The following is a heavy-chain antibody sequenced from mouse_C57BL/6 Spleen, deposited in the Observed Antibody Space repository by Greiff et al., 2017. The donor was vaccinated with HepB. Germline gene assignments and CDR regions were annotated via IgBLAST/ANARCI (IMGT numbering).Heavy chain of an antibody. D-gene: IGHD1-1*01. J-gene: IGHJ3*01. Sequence: EVQGVESGGGLVQPKGSLKLSCAASGFTFNTYAMHWVRQAPGKGLEWVARIRSKSSNYATYYADSVKDRFTISRDDSQSMLYLQMNNLKTEDTAMYYCVRDRGYGSGFAYWGQGTLVTVSA. CDR3: VRDRGYGSGFAY. V-gene: IGHV10-3*01. CDR1: GFTFNTYA. CDR2: IRSKSSNYAT.